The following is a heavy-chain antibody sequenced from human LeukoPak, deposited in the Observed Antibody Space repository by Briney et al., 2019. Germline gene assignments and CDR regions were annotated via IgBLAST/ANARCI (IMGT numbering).Heavy chain of an antibody. CDR2: ISGSGGST. D-gene: IGHD3-10*01. CDR3: AKPNYYGSGSFVFVSARASHFDY. V-gene: IGHV3-23*01. J-gene: IGHJ4*02. Sequence: GGSLRLSCSASGFTLSNYWIHWVRQAPGKGLEWVSAISGSGGSTYYADSVKGRFTISRDNSKNTLYLQMNSLRAEDTAVYYCAKPNYYGSGSFVFVSARASHFDYWGQGTLVTVSS. CDR1: GFTLSNYW.